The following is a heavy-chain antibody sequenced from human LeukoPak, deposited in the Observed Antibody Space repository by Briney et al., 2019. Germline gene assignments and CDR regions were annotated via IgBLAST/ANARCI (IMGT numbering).Heavy chain of an antibody. Sequence: PSETLRLTCSVSGGTISRYFMSWIRQPPGKGLEWIGYIYYSGSTNYNPSLKSRVTISVDTSKNKISLTLSSVTAADTAVYYCARGLEYYDILTGYYIRFVGAFEIWG. V-gene: IGHV4-59*01. J-gene: IGHJ3*02. CDR3: ARGLEYYDILTGYYIRFVGAFEI. D-gene: IGHD3-9*01. CDR2: IYYSGST. CDR1: GGTISRYF.